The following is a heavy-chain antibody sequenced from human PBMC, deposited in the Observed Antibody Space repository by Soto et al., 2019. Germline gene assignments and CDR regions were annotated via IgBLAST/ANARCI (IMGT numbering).Heavy chain of an antibody. CDR2: IYSGGST. V-gene: IGHV3-66*01. Sequence: GGSLRLSCAASGFTVSSNYMSWVRQAPGKGLEWVSVIYSGGSTYYADSVKGRFTISRDNSKNTLYLQMNSLRAEDTAVYYCARTPYCSGGSCYFSDYWGQGTLVTVSS. J-gene: IGHJ4*02. D-gene: IGHD2-15*01. CDR1: GFTVSSNY. CDR3: ARTPYCSGGSCYFSDY.